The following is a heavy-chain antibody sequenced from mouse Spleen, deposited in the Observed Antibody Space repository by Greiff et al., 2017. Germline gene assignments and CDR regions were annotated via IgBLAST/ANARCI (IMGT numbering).Heavy chain of an antibody. Sequence: QVQLQQSGAELARPGASVKMSCKASGYTFTSYTMHWVKQRPGQGLEWIGYINPSSGYTKYNQKFKDKATLTADKSSSTAYMQLSSLTSEDSAVYYCAREGYYDYDLAYWGQGTLVTVSA. V-gene: IGHV1-4*01. D-gene: IGHD2-4*01. J-gene: IGHJ3*01. CDR3: AREGYYDYDLAY. CDR1: GYTFTSYT. CDR2: INPSSGYT.